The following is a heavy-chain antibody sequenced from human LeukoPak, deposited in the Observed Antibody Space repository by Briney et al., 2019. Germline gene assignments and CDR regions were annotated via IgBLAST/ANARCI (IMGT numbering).Heavy chain of an antibody. J-gene: IGHJ4*02. CDR2: IYYSGST. Sequence: SETLSLTCTVSGGSISSSSYYWGWIRQPPGKGLEWIGSIYYSGSTYYNPSLKSRVTISVDTSKNQFSLKLSSGTAADTAVYYCARIPSSSWEFDYWGQGTLVTVSS. D-gene: IGHD6-13*01. CDR3: ARIPSSSWEFDY. CDR1: GGSISSSSYY. V-gene: IGHV4-39*07.